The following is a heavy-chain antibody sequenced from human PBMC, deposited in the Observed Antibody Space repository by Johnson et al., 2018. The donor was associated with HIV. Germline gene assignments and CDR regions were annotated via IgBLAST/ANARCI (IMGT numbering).Heavy chain of an antibody. V-gene: IGHV3-9*01. J-gene: IGHJ3*02. CDR3: ARRGGSGWSAFDI. D-gene: IGHD6-19*01. Sequence: VQLVESGGGVVQPGGSLRLSCAASGFTFDDYGMHWVRQAPGKGLEWVSGISWNSGSIGYADSVKGRFTISRDNAKNSLYLQMNSLRAEDTALDYCARRGGSGWSAFDIWGQGTIVTVSS. CDR2: ISWNSGSI. CDR1: GFTFDDYG.